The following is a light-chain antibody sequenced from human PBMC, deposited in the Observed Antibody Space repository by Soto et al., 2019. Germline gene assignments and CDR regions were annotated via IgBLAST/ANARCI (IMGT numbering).Light chain of an antibody. V-gene: IGKV1-39*01. CDR1: QSISSY. J-gene: IGKJ2*01. CDR3: QQSYSTPPET. CDR2: AAS. Sequence: DILMTQSPSSLSASVGDRVTITCRASQSISSYLNWYQQKPGKAPKLLIYAASSLQSGVPSRFSGSGSGTDFTLTISSRQPEDFATYYCQQSYSTPPETFGQGTKLEI.